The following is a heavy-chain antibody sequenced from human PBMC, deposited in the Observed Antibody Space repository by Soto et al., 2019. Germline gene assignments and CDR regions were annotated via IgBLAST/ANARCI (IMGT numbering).Heavy chain of an antibody. CDR2: ISSRSSNI. V-gene: IGHV3-21*01. J-gene: IGHJ5*02. Sequence: PVGSLRLSCASSVFTFNIYSMNCVRHSPGKWLEWVSSISSRSSNIDYADSVKGRFTISRDNANNSLYLQMNNLSADDTAVYYCARDTKMLAQLIYMHHWGRGTLVNVSS. CDR3: ARDTKMLAQLIYMHH. CDR1: VFTFNIYS. D-gene: IGHD3-22*01.